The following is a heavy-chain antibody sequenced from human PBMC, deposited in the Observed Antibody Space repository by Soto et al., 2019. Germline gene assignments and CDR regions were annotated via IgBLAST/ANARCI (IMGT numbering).Heavy chain of an antibody. Sequence: QVQLVESGGGVVQPGRSLRLSCAASGFTFSSYSMHWVRQAPGKGLEWVAVMSSDGSNKYYADSVKGRFSISSYNSKNNVYVQMNCPRSEDTAVYYGARYVWHCSSNSCYFYGMDVWGEGTTVTVSS. D-gene: IGHD2-2*01. V-gene: IGHV3-30-3*01. CDR1: GFTFSSYS. CDR2: MSSDGSNK. J-gene: IGHJ6*04. CDR3: ARYVWHCSSNSCYFYGMDV.